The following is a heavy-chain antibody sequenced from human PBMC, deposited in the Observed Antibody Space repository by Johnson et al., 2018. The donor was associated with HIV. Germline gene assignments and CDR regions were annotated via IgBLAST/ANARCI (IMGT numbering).Heavy chain of an antibody. V-gene: IGHV3-7*05. CDR1: GFIFNSYW. D-gene: IGHD3-16*01. J-gene: IGHJ3*02. CDR2: IKQDGSEK. Sequence: VQLVESGGGLVQPGVSLRLSCAASGFIFNSYWMTWVRQAPGKGLEWVASIKQDGSEKYYVDSVKGRFTISRDNAKNFLYLQMNGLRAEDTAVYYCARENGRLGYAFDMWGQGTMVTVSS. CDR3: ARENGRLGYAFDM.